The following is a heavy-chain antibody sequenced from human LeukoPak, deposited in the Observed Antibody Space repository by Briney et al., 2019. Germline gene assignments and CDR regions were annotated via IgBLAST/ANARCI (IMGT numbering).Heavy chain of an antibody. CDR3: ARGMTGFKVATIIGY. CDR2: MYPNSGNT. Sequence: ASVKVSCKASGYTFTSYDINWVRQATGQGREWMGWMYPNSGNTGYAQKFQGRVTMTRNTSISTAYMELSSLRSEDTAVYYCARGMTGFKVATIIGYWGQGTLVTVSS. D-gene: IGHD5-12*01. V-gene: IGHV1-8*01. CDR1: GYTFTSYD. J-gene: IGHJ4*02.